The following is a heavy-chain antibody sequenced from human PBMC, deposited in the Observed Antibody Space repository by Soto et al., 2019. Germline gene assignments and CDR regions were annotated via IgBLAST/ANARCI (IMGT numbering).Heavy chain of an antibody. D-gene: IGHD1-7*01. CDR3: ARDQITGTTRAWFDP. Sequence: SVKVSCKASGGTFSSYAISWVRQAPGQGLEWMGGIILIFGTANYAQKFQGRVTITADESTSTAYMELSSLRSEDTAVYYCARDQITGTTRAWFDPWGQGTLVTVSS. CDR1: GGTFSSYA. V-gene: IGHV1-69*13. J-gene: IGHJ5*02. CDR2: IILIFGTA.